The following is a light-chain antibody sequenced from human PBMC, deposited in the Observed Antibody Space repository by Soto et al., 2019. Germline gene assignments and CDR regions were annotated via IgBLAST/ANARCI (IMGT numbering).Light chain of an antibody. Sequence: EIVLTQSPGTLSLSPGEGGTLSCGASQSISSSYLAWYQQKPGQSPRLLFYAASSRATGVPDRFSGSGSGTDFTLTISRLEPEDFAVYYCQQRSNWPGVTFGQGTRLEI. J-gene: IGKJ5*01. CDR2: AAS. V-gene: IGKV3D-20*02. CDR3: QQRSNWPGVT. CDR1: QSISSSY.